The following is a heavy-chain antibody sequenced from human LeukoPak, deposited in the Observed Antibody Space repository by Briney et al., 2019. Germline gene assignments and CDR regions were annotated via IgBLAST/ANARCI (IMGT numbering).Heavy chain of an antibody. Sequence: GGFLRLSFAASGFTFSSYWMTWVRQAPGKGLEWVANIGEDGSEKYYVDSAKGRFTISRDNAKNSLYLQVNSLRAEDTAVYYCARLNYDFWSGVWEGYYMDVWGKGTTVTVSS. V-gene: IGHV3-7*01. CDR1: GFTFSSYW. CDR3: ARLNYDFWSGVWEGYYMDV. CDR2: IGEDGSEK. D-gene: IGHD3-3*01. J-gene: IGHJ6*03.